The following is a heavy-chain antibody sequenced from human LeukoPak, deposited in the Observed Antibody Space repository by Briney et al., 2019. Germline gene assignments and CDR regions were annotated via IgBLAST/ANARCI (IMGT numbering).Heavy chain of an antibody. J-gene: IGHJ3*01. CDR1: GFTFSTSA. D-gene: IGHD4-17*01. CDR2: IIVGSGAT. V-gene: IGHV1-58*01. Sequence: GASVKVSCKTSGFTFSTSAVQWVRQARGQRLEWIGWIIVGSGATNYAQSLQGRFTITRDMSTNTAYMELSSLGSEDSAVYYCVAELYGVYTDCCTFHLWGQGTLVTVSS. CDR3: VAELYGVYTDCCTFHL.